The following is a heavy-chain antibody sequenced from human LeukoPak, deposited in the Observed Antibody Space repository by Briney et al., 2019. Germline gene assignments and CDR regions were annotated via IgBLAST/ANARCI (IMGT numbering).Heavy chain of an antibody. J-gene: IGHJ6*03. CDR2: IKQDGREK. CDR3: ARDLSVLPYMDV. Sequence: GGSLRLSCAASGFTFSSYWMSWVRQAPGKGLEWVANIKQDGREKYYVDSVKGRFTISRDNAKNSLYLQMNSLRADDTAVYYCARDLSVLPYMDVWGKGTTVTVFS. CDR1: GFTFSSYW. V-gene: IGHV3-7*01. D-gene: IGHD6-25*01.